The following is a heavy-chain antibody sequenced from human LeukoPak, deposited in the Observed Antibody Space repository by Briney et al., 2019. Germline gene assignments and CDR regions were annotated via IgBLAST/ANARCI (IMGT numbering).Heavy chain of an antibody. J-gene: IGHJ3*02. Sequence: PGGSLRLSCAASGFTFSSYGMHWVRQAPGKGLEWVAFIRYDGSNKYYADSAKGRFTISRDNSKNTLYLQMNSLRAEDTAVYYCANGGDIVGATTLAPLDAFDIWGQGTMVTVSS. CDR1: GFTFSSYG. V-gene: IGHV3-30*02. D-gene: IGHD1-26*01. CDR3: ANGGDIVGATTLAPLDAFDI. CDR2: IRYDGSNK.